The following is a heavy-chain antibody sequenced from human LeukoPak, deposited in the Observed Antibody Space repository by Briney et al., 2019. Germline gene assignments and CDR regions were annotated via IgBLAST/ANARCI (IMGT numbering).Heavy chain of an antibody. Sequence: GGSLRLSCAASGFTFSSYWMSWVRQAPGKGLEWVANIKQDGSEGYYVDSVKGRFTISRDNAKNSLYLQMNSLRAEDTAVYYCARGTEWLQQLGACDYWGQGTLVTVSS. D-gene: IGHD6-13*01. J-gene: IGHJ4*02. CDR2: IKQDGSEG. CDR3: ARGTEWLQQLGACDY. V-gene: IGHV3-7*01. CDR1: GFTFSSYW.